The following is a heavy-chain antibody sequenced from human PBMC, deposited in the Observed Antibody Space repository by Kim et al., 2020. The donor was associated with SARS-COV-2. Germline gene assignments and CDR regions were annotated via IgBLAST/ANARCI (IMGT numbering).Heavy chain of an antibody. D-gene: IGHD3-10*01. J-gene: IGHJ6*02. Sequence: RVTISVDTSKNQFSLKLSSVTAADTAVYYCARGTNYMVRGVYYYYGMDVWGQGTTVTVSS. CDR3: ARGTNYMVRGVYYYYGMDV. V-gene: IGHV4-59*09.